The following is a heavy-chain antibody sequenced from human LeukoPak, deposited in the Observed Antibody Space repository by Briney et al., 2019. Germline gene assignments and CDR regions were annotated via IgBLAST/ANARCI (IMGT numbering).Heavy chain of an antibody. J-gene: IGHJ2*01. CDR2: IYTSGSTNS. D-gene: IGHD6-13*01. CDR1: GGSMSSFY. Sequence: PSETLSLTCTVSGGSMSSFYWSWIRQPAGKGLEWIGRIYTSGSTNSNSNPSVKSRVTMSVDTSKNQFSLNLTSVTAADTAVYYCARDRHIAAAGPYWYFDLWGRGTLVTVSS. CDR3: ARDRHIAAAGPYWYFDL. V-gene: IGHV4-4*07.